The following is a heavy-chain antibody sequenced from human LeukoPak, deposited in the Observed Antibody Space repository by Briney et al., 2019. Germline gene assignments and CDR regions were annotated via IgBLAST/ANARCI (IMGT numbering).Heavy chain of an antibody. V-gene: IGHV3-30*18. J-gene: IGHJ4*02. CDR2: ISYDGSNK. CDR3: AKGPRGTLSGYFDY. CDR1: GFTFSRHG. D-gene: IGHD3-9*01. Sequence: PGGSLRLSCAASGFTFSRHGMHWVRQAPGKGLEWVAVISYDGSNKYYADSVKGRFTISRDNSENTLYLQMNSLRAEDTAVYYCAKGPRGTLSGYFDYWGQGTLVTVSS.